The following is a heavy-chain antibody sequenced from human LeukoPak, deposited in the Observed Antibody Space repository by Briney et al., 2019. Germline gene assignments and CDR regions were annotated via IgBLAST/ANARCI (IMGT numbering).Heavy chain of an antibody. CDR2: ISGSGGST. CDR3: VKDSRYGDYVNWFDP. CDR1: GFTFSSYA. D-gene: IGHD4-17*01. V-gene: IGHV3-23*01. Sequence: PGGSLRLSCAASGFTFSSYAMSWVRQAPGKGLEWVSAISGSGGSTYYADSVKGRFTISRDNSKNTLYLQMNSLRAEDTAVYYCVKDSRYGDYVNWFDPWGQGTLVTVSS. J-gene: IGHJ5*02.